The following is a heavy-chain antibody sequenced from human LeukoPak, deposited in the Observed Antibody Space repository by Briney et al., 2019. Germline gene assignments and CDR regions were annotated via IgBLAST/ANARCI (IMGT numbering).Heavy chain of an antibody. V-gene: IGHV4-30-2*01. D-gene: IGHD4-17*01. CDR2: IYHSGST. CDR1: GGSISSGGYS. J-gene: IGHJ4*02. Sequence: TLSLTCAVSGGSISSGGYSWSWIRQPPGKGLEWIGYIYHSGSTYYNPSLKSRVTISVDRSKNQFSLKLSSVTAADTAVYYCARYGDYDVYWGQGTLVTVSS. CDR3: ARYGDYDVY.